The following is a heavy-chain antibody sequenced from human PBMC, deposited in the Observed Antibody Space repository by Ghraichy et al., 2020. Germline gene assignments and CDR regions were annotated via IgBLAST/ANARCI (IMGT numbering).Heavy chain of an antibody. V-gene: IGHV1-46*01. J-gene: IGHJ4*02. Sequence: ASVKVSCKASGYTFTEHYMHWVRQAPGQGLEWMGMIKTSGGSTNSAQKFQGRATMTIDTSTSTFYMELRSLRSEDTAIYYCARAKDYFYDSSGYSGNFDYWGQGTLVTVSS. D-gene: IGHD3-22*01. CDR1: GYTFTEHY. CDR2: IKTSGGST. CDR3: ARAKDYFYDSSGYSGNFDY.